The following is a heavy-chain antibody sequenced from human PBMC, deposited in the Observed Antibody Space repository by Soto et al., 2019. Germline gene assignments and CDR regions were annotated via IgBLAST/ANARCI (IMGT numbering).Heavy chain of an antibody. CDR2: MSHSGGN. CDR1: GGFVSSGSYY. J-gene: IGHJ3*02. Sequence: QVQLQQWGAGLLKPSETLSLTCAVYGGFVSSGSYYWSWIRQPPGKGLEWIGEMSHSGGNHFNPSLKSQVTISVDTSKNQFSLKMSSVTAADTALYYCARVERGTATTVVDAFDIWGPGTMVTVSS. V-gene: IGHV4-34*01. D-gene: IGHD1-1*01. CDR3: ARVERGTATTVVDAFDI.